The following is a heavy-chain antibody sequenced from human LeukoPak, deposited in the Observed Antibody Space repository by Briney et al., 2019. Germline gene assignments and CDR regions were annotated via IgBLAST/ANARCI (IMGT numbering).Heavy chain of an antibody. CDR1: GFTFSSYA. CDR3: ARVHTHTAGLDY. Sequence: GGSLRLSCAASGFTFSSYAMHWVRQAPGKGLEWVAVISYDGSNKYYADSVKGRFTIPRDNSKNTLYLQMNSLRAEDTAVYYCARVHTHTAGLDYWGQGTLVTVSS. D-gene: IGHD6-25*01. V-gene: IGHV3-30*04. CDR2: ISYDGSNK. J-gene: IGHJ4*02.